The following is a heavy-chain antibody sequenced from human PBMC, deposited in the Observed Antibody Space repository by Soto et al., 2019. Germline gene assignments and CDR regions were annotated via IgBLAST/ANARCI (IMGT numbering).Heavy chain of an antibody. Sequence: PGGSLRLSCAASGFTFSSYSMNWVRQAPGKGLEWVSSISSSSSYIYYADSVKGRFTIPRDNAKNSLYLQMNSLRAEDTAVYYCARVGRSSSSLWFDPWGQGTLVTVSS. CDR1: GFTFSSYS. CDR2: ISSSSSYI. V-gene: IGHV3-21*01. J-gene: IGHJ5*02. CDR3: ARVGRSSSSLWFDP. D-gene: IGHD6-6*01.